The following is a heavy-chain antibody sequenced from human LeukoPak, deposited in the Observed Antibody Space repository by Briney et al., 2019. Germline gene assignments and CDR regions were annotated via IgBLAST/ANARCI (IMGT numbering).Heavy chain of an antibody. V-gene: IGHV3-7*01. J-gene: IGHJ4*02. CDR3: AKEFILELGYDY. Sequence: PGGSLRLSCATSGFTFSSNWMSWVRHVPGRGLDWVANIKPDGSAQYYAASVKGRFTISRDNSKNTLYLQMNSLRAEDTAVYYCAKEFILELGYDYWGQGTLVTVSS. CDR2: IKPDGSAQ. D-gene: IGHD7-27*01. CDR1: GFTFSSNW.